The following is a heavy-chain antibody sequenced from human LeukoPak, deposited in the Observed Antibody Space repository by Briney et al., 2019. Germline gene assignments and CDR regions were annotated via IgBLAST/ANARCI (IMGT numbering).Heavy chain of an antibody. CDR2: IYYSGST. CDR1: GGSISSYY. V-gene: IGHV4-39*07. D-gene: IGHD3-10*01. Sequence: SETLSLTCTVSGGSISSYYWGWIRQPPGKGLEWIGSIYYSGSTYYNPSLKSRVTISVDTSKNQFSLKLSSVTAADTAVYYCARVWFGDIGPVDYWGQGTLVTVSS. CDR3: ARVWFGDIGPVDY. J-gene: IGHJ4*02.